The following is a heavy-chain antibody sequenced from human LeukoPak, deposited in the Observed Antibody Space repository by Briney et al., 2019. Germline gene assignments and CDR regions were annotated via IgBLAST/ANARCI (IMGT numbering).Heavy chain of an antibody. V-gene: IGHV3-21*01. CDR1: GFTFSSYS. Sequence: GGSLRLSCAASGFTFSSYSMNWVRQAPGKGLEWVSSISSSSSYMYYADSVKGRFTISRDNAKNSLYLQMNSLRAEDTAVYYCARFVPNYYDSSGYYPNDAFDIWGQGTMVTVSS. D-gene: IGHD3-22*01. CDR3: ARFVPNYYDSSGYYPNDAFDI. CDR2: ISSSSSYM. J-gene: IGHJ3*02.